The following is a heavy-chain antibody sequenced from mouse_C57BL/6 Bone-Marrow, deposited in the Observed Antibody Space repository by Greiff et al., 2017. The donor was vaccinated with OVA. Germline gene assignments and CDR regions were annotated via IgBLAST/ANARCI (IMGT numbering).Heavy chain of an antibody. CDR1: GYTFPSYW. Sequence: QLQQPGAELVKPGASVKMSCKASGYTFPSYWITWVKQRPGQGLEWIGDIYPGSGSTNYNEKFKSKATLTVDTSSSTAYMQLSSLTSEDSAVYYCARRGYSNYFFFDYWGQGTTLTVSS. CDR3: ARRGYSNYFFFDY. D-gene: IGHD2-5*01. V-gene: IGHV1-55*01. J-gene: IGHJ2*01. CDR2: IYPGSGST.